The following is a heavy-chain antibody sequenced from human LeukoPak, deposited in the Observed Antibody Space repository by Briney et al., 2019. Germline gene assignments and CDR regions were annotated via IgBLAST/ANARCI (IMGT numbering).Heavy chain of an antibody. CDR1: GYSISSGHY. CDR3: ARDATMMGNYFNY. V-gene: IGHV4-38-2*02. Sequence: ASETLSLTCTVSGYSISSGHYWGWIRQPPGKGLEWIGSIYHSGSTYYNPSLKSRVTISVDTSKNQFSLKLSSVTAADTAVYYCARDATMMGNYFNYWGQGTLVTVSS. J-gene: IGHJ4*02. D-gene: IGHD5-12*01. CDR2: IYHSGST.